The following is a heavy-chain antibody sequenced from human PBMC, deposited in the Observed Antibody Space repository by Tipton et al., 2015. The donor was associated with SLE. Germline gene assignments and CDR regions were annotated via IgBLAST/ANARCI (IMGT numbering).Heavy chain of an antibody. V-gene: IGHV4-31*03. CDR1: GGSFTSDGYY. Sequence: TLSLTCTVSGGSFTSDGYYWGWIRQHPVKGLEWIGYISYSGTTYYNPSLKSRITILADTSTNRLFLRLNSVTAADTAAYYCARSQYGDYGPEYFQHWGQGTLLTVSS. D-gene: IGHD4-17*01. CDR3: ARSQYGDYGPEYFQH. CDR2: ISYSGTT. J-gene: IGHJ1*01.